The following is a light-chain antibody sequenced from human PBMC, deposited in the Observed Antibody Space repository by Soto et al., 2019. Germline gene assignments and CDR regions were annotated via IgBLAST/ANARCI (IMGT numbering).Light chain of an antibody. Sequence: DIQMTQSPSSLSASVGDRVTITCQASHDIINYLNWFQQKPGEAPKLLIFDAFKLETGVPSRFSGSGSGTDFTLNITSLQPEDFATYYCQECYSPLWTFGQGTKVEIK. CDR2: DAF. CDR1: HDIINY. V-gene: IGKV1-33*01. J-gene: IGKJ1*01. CDR3: QECYSPLWT.